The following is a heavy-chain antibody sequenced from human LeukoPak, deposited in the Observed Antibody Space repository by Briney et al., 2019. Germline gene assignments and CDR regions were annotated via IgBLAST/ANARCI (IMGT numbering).Heavy chain of an antibody. CDR3: ATEGYGGLTQLDY. CDR2: IIPIFGTA. D-gene: IGHD1-26*01. J-gene: IGHJ4*02. V-gene: IGHV1-69*13. CDR1: GDTFISYA. Sequence: ASVKVSCKASGDTFISYAISWVRQAPGQGLEWMGGIIPIFGTANYAQKFQGRVTITADESTSTAYMELSSLRSEDTAVYYCATEGYGGLTQLDYWGQGTLVTVSS.